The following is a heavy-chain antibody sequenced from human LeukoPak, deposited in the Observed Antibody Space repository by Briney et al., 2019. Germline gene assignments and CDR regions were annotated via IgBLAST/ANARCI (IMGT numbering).Heavy chain of an antibody. CDR2: INPSGGST. CDR1: GYTFTRYN. V-gene: IGHV1-46*01. D-gene: IGHD1-7*01. Sequence: ASVKVSCKAFGYTFTRYNMHWVRQAPGQGLEWMGIINPSGGSTSYAQKFQGRVTMTRDTSTSTVYMELSSLRSEDTAVYYCAKIPGNWNYYGEEVDYWGQGTLVTVSS. CDR3: AKIPGNWNYYGEEVDY. J-gene: IGHJ4*02.